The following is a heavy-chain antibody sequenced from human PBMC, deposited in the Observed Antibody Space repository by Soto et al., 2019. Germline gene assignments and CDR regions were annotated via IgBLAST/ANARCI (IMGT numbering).Heavy chain of an antibody. D-gene: IGHD3-10*01. CDR1: RFSLTTPGVG. CDR3: ARQTAYYHGSGMSIAFDV. CDR2: IYWNDDN. J-gene: IGHJ3*01. Sequence: SGPTLVNHTQTLTLTCTFSRFSLTTPGVGVGWFRQPPGKALEWRAVIYWNDDNRYSPSLRGRLALTKDTSKNQVVATMTNLDPVDTATYYCARQTAYYHGSGMSIAFDVWGQGTVVTVSS. V-gene: IGHV2-5*01.